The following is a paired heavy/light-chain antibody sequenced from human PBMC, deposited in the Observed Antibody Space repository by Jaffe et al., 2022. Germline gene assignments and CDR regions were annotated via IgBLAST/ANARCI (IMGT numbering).Light chain of an antibody. Sequence: QSALTQPPSASGSPGQSVTISCTGTSSDVGNYNYVSWYQQYPGKAPKLMIYEVTKRPSGVPDRFSGSKSGNTASLTVSGLQADDEANYYCSSYAGNNNLVVFGGGTKLTVL. CDR1: SSDVGNYNY. CDR2: EVT. J-gene: IGLJ2*01. CDR3: SSYAGNNNLVV. V-gene: IGLV2-8*01.
Heavy chain of an antibody. CDR1: GLTFSDYG. V-gene: IGHV3-30*02. CDR3: ATDGPFYHHPVY. J-gene: IGHJ4*02. D-gene: IGHD2-8*01. CDR2: IRNGGYEA. Sequence: QVQLVESGGGVVQPGGSLRLSCAASGLTFSDYGMHWVRQAPGKGLEWVSFIRNGGYEAFYANSVKGRFTISRDNLRNMLYMSMDSLRPEDTAIYYCATDGPFYHHPVYWGQGTLVTVSS.